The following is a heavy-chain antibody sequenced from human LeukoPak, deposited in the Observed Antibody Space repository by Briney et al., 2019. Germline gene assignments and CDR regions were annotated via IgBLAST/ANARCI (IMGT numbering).Heavy chain of an antibody. V-gene: IGHV1-2*02. CDR1: GYTFTGYY. CDR3: ARVSFPRHYYESSGYYYFKY. Sequence: ASVKVSCKASGYTFTGYYMHWVRQAPGQGLEWMGWINPNSGGTNYAQKFQGRVTMTRDTSISTAYMELRSLRSDDTAVYYCARVSFPRHYYESSGYYYFKYWGQGTLVTVSS. D-gene: IGHD3-22*01. J-gene: IGHJ4*02. CDR2: INPNSGGT.